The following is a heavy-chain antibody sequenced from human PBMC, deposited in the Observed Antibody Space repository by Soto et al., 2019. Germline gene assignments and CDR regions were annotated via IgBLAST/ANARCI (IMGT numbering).Heavy chain of an antibody. D-gene: IGHD6-19*01. J-gene: IGHJ6*02. CDR3: ARDREAGYNFYYGMDV. CDR2: IYTSASI. V-gene: IGHV4-4*07. CDR1: GADINTYS. Sequence: SETLSLTCSVSGADINTYSWTWIRQPAGKGLEWIGRIYTSASINYNPSLRGRVTLSVDTSTNQVSLKLASVTAADTAVYYCARDREAGYNFYYGMDVWGQGTTVTVSS.